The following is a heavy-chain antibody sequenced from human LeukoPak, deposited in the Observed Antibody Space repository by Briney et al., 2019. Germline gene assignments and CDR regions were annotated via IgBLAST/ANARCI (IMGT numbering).Heavy chain of an antibody. CDR2: IYHSGST. V-gene: IGHV4-30-2*01. D-gene: IGHD6-19*01. CDR1: GGSISSGGYY. CDR3: ARDTRESWYSSGWYDY. J-gene: IGHJ4*02. Sequence: PSQTLSLTCTVSGGSISSGGYYWSWIRQPPGKGLEWIGYIYHSGSTYYNPSLKSRVTISVDTSKNQFSLKLSSVTAADTAVYYCARDTRESWYSSGWYDYWGQGTLVTVSS.